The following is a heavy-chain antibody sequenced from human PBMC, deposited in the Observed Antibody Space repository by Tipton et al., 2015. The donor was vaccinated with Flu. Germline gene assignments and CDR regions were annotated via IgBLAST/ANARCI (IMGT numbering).Heavy chain of an antibody. J-gene: IGHJ3*02. Sequence: QVQLVQSGGGVVQPGRSLRLSCAASGFTFSNYGMHWLRQAAGKGLEWVSFISYDGRNKYYADSMRGRFTISRDNSKNTLYLQMHSLQTEDTAVYYCAREGGVVVRDIGTFDIWGQGTMVTISS. CDR1: GFTFSNYG. D-gene: IGHD2-21*01. CDR2: ISYDGRNK. CDR3: AREGGVVVRDIGTFDI. V-gene: IGHV3-30*19.